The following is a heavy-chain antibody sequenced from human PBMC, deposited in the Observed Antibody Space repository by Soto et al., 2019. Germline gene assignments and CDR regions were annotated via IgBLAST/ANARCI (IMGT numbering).Heavy chain of an antibody. J-gene: IGHJ4*01. D-gene: IGHD1-26*01. CDR1: GDSVSSNSAG. CDR2: TYYRSKWYY. V-gene: IGHV6-1*01. Sequence: TLSLTCAITGDSVSSNSAGWSWVRQSPSRGLEWLGRTYYRSKWYYEYAVSVRGRITINPDTSKNQYSLQLNSVTPEDTAVYFCARGEQYSGRIFDYWGQGTLLTVSS. CDR3: ARGEQYSGRIFDY.